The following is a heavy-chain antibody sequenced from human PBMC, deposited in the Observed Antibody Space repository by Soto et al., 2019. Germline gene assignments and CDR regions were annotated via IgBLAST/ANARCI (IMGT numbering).Heavy chain of an antibody. CDR1: GGSISSYY. CDR2: IYTSGST. J-gene: IGHJ6*02. V-gene: IGHV4-4*07. CDR3: AREEGYSYGTGSYYYYGMDV. D-gene: IGHD5-18*01. Sequence: SETLSLTCTVSGGSISSYYWSWIRQPAGEGLEWIGRIYTSGSTNYNPSLRSRVTMSVDTSKNQFSLKLSSVTAEDTAVYYCAREEGYSYGTGSYYYYGMDVWGQGTTVTVSS.